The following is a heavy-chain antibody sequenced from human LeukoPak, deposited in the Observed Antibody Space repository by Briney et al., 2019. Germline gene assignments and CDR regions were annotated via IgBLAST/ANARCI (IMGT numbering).Heavy chain of an antibody. J-gene: IGHJ6*02. CDR3: ARYSKIYYYYGMDV. CDR2: INHSGST. CDR1: GGSFSGYY. D-gene: IGHD4-11*01. Sequence: PSETLSLTCAVYGGSFSGYYWSWIRQPPGKGLEWIGEINHSGSTNYNPSLKSRVTISVDTSKNQFSLKLSSVTAADTAVYYCARYSKIYYYYGMDVWGQGTTVTVSS. V-gene: IGHV4-34*01.